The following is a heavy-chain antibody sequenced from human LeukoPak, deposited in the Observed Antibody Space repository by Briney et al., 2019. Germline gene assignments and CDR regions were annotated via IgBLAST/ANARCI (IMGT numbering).Heavy chain of an antibody. D-gene: IGHD1-14*01. CDR1: GFTFSTYA. V-gene: IGHV3-23*01. J-gene: IGHJ4*02. Sequence: GGSLRLSCAASGFTFSTYAMNWVRQAPGKGLEWVSAISGSGDSTYYADSVKGRFTISRDDSQNTLALQMNSPRAEDTAVYYCAKKSGNLYYFDYWGQGTQVTVSS. CDR2: ISGSGDST. CDR3: AKKSGNLYYFDY.